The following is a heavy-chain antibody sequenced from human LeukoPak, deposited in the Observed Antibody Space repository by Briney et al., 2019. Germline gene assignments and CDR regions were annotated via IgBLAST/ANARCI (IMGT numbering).Heavy chain of an antibody. D-gene: IGHD6-19*01. Sequence: SQTLLLTCAISGDSVSSNIAAWNWIRQSPSRGLEWLGRTYYRSKWYSDYAVSVKSRITISPDTSRNQFSLQLNSVTPEDTAVYFCARDHYSSGWYRFDYWGQGTLVTVSS. CDR3: ARDHYSSGWYRFDY. CDR2: TYYRSKWYS. CDR1: GDSVSSNIAA. V-gene: IGHV6-1*01. J-gene: IGHJ4*02.